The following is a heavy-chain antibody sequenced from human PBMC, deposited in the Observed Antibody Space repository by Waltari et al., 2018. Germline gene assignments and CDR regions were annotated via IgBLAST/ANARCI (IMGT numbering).Heavy chain of an antibody. D-gene: IGHD2-15*01. V-gene: IGHV1-69*14. CDR2: IIPILGTA. Sequence: QVQLVQSGAEVKKPGSSVKVSCKASGGTFSSYAIRWVRQAPGPGLEWMGGIIPILGTANYAQKFQGRVTSTADKSTSTAYMELSSLRSEDTAVYYCARKNCSGGSCYTAEYVQHWGQGTLVTVSS. CDR1: GGTFSSYA. CDR3: ARKNCSGGSCYTAEYVQH. J-gene: IGHJ1*01.